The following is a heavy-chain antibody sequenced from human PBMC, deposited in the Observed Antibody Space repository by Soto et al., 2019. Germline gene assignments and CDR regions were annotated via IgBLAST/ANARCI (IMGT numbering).Heavy chain of an antibody. J-gene: IGHJ5*02. Sequence: GGSLRLSCQTSGFSFSSYAMHWVRQAPGKGLEWVGVISYDGSHKFYGESVKGRFTISRDNSKNTLYLQMPNLTTEDTAVYYCAKVAGVETAGTVGGLDPWGQGTLVTVSS. CDR1: GFSFSSYA. D-gene: IGHD6-13*01. V-gene: IGHV3-30*18. CDR3: AKVAGVETAGTVGGLDP. CDR2: ISYDGSHK.